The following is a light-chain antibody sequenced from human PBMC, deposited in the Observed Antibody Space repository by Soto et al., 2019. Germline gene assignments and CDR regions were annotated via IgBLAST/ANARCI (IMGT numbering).Light chain of an antibody. CDR3: QQRSNWPPLLT. Sequence: EIVLTQSPATLSLSPGERATLSCRASQSVSSYLAWYQQKPGQAPRLLIYDASNRATGIPARFSGSGSGTDVTLTISSLEPEDFAVYYCQQRSNWPPLLTLGGGTKVELK. CDR1: QSVSSY. CDR2: DAS. J-gene: IGKJ4*01. V-gene: IGKV3-11*01.